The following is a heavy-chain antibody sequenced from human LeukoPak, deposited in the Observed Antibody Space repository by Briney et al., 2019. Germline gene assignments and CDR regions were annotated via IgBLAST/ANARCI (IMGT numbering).Heavy chain of an antibody. CDR2: IRYDGSNK. D-gene: IGHD1-26*01. CDR3: AKEQWELLYY. V-gene: IGHV3-30*02. Sequence: GGALRLSCAASGFTFSSYAMHWVRQAPGKGLEWVAFIRYDGSNKYYADSVKGRFTISRDNSKNTLYLQMNSLRAEDTAVYYCAKEQWELLYYWGQGTLVTVSS. CDR1: GFTFSSYA. J-gene: IGHJ4*02.